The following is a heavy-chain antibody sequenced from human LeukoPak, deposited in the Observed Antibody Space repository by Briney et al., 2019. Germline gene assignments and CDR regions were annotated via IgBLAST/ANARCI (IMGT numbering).Heavy chain of an antibody. CDR2: IYSGGST. Sequence: GGSLTLSCAVSGLTVSSNYMSWVRRAPGKGLECVSVIYSGGSTNYADSVKSRFTISRDNSKNTVYLKMNSLRAEDTAVYYCASARAVAGPAFDNWGQGTLVTVSS. CDR3: ASARAVAGPAFDN. CDR1: GLTVSSNY. D-gene: IGHD6-19*01. V-gene: IGHV3-66*01. J-gene: IGHJ4*02.